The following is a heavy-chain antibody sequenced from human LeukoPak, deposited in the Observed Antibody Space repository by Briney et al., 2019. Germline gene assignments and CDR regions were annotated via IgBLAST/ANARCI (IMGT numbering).Heavy chain of an antibody. CDR1: GYTFTGYY. CDR2: INPRNGDT. V-gene: IGHV1-2*02. J-gene: IGHJ6*03. Sequence: ASVKVSCKASGYTFTGYYIHWVRQAPGQGLEWMGWINPRNGDTNYAQNFQGRFTMTRDTSISTAYMELSRLRSDDTAVYYCARADYYYYYMDVWGKGTTVTISS. CDR3: ARADYYYYYMDV.